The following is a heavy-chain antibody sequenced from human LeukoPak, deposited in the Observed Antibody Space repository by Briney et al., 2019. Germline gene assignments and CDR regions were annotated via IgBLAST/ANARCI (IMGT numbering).Heavy chain of an antibody. CDR3: AKDLTPYYDILTGYYTGPEFDY. CDR1: GFTVSSNY. J-gene: IGHJ4*02. CDR2: ISGSGGST. Sequence: GGSLRLSCAASGFTVSSNYMSWVRQAPGKGLEWVSAISGSGGSTYYADSVKGRFTISRDNSKNSLYLQMNSLRAEDTALYYCAKDLTPYYDILTGYYTGPEFDYWGQGTLVTVSS. D-gene: IGHD3-9*01. V-gene: IGHV3-23*01.